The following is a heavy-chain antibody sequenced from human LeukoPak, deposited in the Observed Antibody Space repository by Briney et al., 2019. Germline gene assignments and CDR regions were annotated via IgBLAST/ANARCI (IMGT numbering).Heavy chain of an antibody. CDR1: GFTFSNFA. V-gene: IGHV3-64D*06. Sequence: PGGSLRLSCAASGFTFSNFAMSWVRQAPGKGLEYVSAISSNGGSTYYADSVKGRFTISRDNSKNTLYLQMSSLRAEDTAVYYCVKGSSGYWGQGTLVTVSS. J-gene: IGHJ4*02. CDR3: VKGSSGY. CDR2: ISSNGGST. D-gene: IGHD6-13*01.